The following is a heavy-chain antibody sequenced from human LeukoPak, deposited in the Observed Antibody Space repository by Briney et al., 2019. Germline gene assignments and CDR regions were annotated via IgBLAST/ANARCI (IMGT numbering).Heavy chain of an antibody. D-gene: IGHD3-16*01. CDR2: IYSGGTT. Sequence: PGGSLRLSCAASGFTVSSNYMSWVRQAPGKGLECVSVIYSGGTTSYADSVKGRFTSSRDNSKNTLYLQMNSLRAEDTAVYYCASPRFGGVFTYWGQGTLVTVSS. CDR1: GFTVSSNY. J-gene: IGHJ4*02. CDR3: ASPRFGGVFTY. V-gene: IGHV3-66*01.